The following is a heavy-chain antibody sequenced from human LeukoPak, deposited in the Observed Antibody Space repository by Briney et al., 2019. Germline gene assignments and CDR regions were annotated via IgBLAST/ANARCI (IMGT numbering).Heavy chain of an antibody. CDR3: AKISGVGSGSYYWFDP. V-gene: IGHV3-66*01. CDR1: GFTVDTTY. CDR2: LYSGGTT. Sequence: AGGSLRLSCAASGFTVDTTYMTWVRQAPGKGLEWVSILYSGGTTYYADSVKGRFTISRDNSENTLYLQMNSLRAEDTAVYYCAKISGVGSGSYYWFDPWGQGTLVTVSS. D-gene: IGHD3-10*01. J-gene: IGHJ5*02.